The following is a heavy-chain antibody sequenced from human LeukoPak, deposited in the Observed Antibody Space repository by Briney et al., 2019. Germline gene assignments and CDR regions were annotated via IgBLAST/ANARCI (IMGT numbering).Heavy chain of an antibody. CDR3: ATAAPWFGASRAYYYYGMDV. CDR2: FDPEDGET. V-gene: IGHV1-24*01. J-gene: IGHJ6*02. D-gene: IGHD3-10*01. Sequence: ASVKVSCKVSGYTLTELSMHWVRQAPGKGLEWMGGFDPEDGETIYAQKFQGRVTMTEDTSTDTAYMELSSLRSEDTAVYYCATAAPWFGASRAYYYYGMDVWGQGTTVTVSS. CDR1: GYTLTELS.